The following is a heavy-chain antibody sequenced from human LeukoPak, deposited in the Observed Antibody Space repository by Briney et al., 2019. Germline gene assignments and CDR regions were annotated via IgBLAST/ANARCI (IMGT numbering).Heavy chain of an antibody. Sequence: GGSLGLSCAASGFAFSSCGMHWVRQAPGKGLEWVAFISFDGSNKYSADSVKGRFTISRDNFKNTLFLQMNTLRAEDTAIYYCVKSVSTGLGVIDFWGQGTLVTVSS. J-gene: IGHJ4*02. CDR3: VKSVSTGLGVIDF. CDR2: ISFDGSNK. V-gene: IGHV3-30*18. CDR1: GFAFSSCG. D-gene: IGHD3-9*01.